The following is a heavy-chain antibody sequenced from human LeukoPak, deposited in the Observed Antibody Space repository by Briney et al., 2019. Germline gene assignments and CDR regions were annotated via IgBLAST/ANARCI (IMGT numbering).Heavy chain of an antibody. J-gene: IGHJ4*02. Sequence: GGSLRLSCAASGFTFSSYSMNWVRQAPGKGLEWISYIDRSSNAIYYADSVKGRFTISRDSAKNSLYLQMNSLRAEDTAVYFCADNLSRWGQGTLVTVSS. CDR2: IDRSSNAI. V-gene: IGHV3-48*04. CDR1: GFTFSSYS. D-gene: IGHD1-1*01. CDR3: ADNLSR.